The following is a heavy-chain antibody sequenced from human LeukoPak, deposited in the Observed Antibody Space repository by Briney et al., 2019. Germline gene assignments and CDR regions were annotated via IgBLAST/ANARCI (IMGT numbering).Heavy chain of an antibody. CDR1: GFTFSSYA. D-gene: IGHD3-10*01. CDR2: ISGGGGST. Sequence: GGSLRLSCAASGFTFSSYAMSWVRQAPGKGREWVSAISGGGGSTYYADSVKGRFTISRDNSKNTLYLQMNSLRAKDTAVYYCAKDQLLWFGELTSGSTFDYWGQGTLVTVSS. J-gene: IGHJ4*02. CDR3: AKDQLLWFGELTSGSTFDY. V-gene: IGHV3-23*01.